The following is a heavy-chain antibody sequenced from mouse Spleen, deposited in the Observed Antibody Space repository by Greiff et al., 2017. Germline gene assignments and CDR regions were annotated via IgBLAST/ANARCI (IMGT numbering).Heavy chain of an antibody. Sequence: QVQLKESGAELVKPGASVKMSCKASGYTFTTYPIEWMKQNHGKSLEWIGNFHPYNDDTKYNEKFKGKATLTVEKSSSTVYLELSRLTSDDSAVYYCARRPLRDWYFDVWGAGTTVTVSS. CDR1: GYTFTTYP. CDR2: FHPYNDDT. CDR3: ARRPLRDWYFDV. V-gene: IGHV1-47*01. J-gene: IGHJ1*01.